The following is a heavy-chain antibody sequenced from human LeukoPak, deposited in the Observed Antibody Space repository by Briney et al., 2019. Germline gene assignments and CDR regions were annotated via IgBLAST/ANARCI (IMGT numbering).Heavy chain of an antibody. CDR3: AKDLGEGYSYGYDY. D-gene: IGHD5-18*01. CDR1: GGSISSYY. J-gene: IGHJ4*02. CDR2: ISGSGGST. V-gene: IGHV3-23*01. Sequence: PSETLSLTCTVSGGSISSYYWSWVRQAPGKGLEWVSAISGSGGSTYYADSVKGRFTISRDNSKNTLYLQMNSLRAEDTAVYYCAKDLGEGYSYGYDYWGQGTLVTVSS.